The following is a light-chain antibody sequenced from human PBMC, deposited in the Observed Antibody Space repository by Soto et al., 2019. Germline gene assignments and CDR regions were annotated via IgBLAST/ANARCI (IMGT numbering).Light chain of an antibody. CDR1: QSVNANY. CDR2: GAS. V-gene: IGKV3-20*01. CDR3: QQYSSSPWT. Sequence: EIVLTQSPGTLSLSPGERATLSCRASQSVNANYFAWYQQTRGQAPRLLIYGASTRATGVPARFSGSGSGTEFTLTISRLQPEDFAVYYCQQYSSSPWTFGQGTKVDIK. J-gene: IGKJ1*01.